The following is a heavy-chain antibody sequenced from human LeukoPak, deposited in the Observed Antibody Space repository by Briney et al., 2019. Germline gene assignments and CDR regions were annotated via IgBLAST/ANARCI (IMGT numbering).Heavy chain of an antibody. J-gene: IGHJ6*04. V-gene: IGHV3-33*01. CDR1: GFTFSSYG. CDR3: ARALYYVFWSGHYEYGMDV. CDR2: IWYDGSNK. Sequence: GGSLRLSCAASGFTFSSYGMHWVRQAPGKGLEWVAVIWYDGSNKYYADSVKGRFTISRDNSKNTLYLQMNSLRAEDTAVYYCARALYYVFWSGHYEYGMDVGGKGPTVTVP. D-gene: IGHD3-3*01.